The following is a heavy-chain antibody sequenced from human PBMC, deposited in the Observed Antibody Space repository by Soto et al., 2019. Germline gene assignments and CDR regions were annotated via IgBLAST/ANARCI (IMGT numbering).Heavy chain of an antibody. V-gene: IGHV3-48*03. CDR3: ASMYSSSAPYYYYGMDV. Sequence: GGSLRLSCAASGFTFSSYEMNWVRQAPGKGLEWVSYISSSGSTIYYADSVKGRFTISRDNAKNSLYLQMNSLRAEDTAVYYCASMYSSSAPYYYYGMDVWGQGTTGTVSS. CDR2: ISSSGSTI. CDR1: GFTFSSYE. D-gene: IGHD6-6*01. J-gene: IGHJ6*02.